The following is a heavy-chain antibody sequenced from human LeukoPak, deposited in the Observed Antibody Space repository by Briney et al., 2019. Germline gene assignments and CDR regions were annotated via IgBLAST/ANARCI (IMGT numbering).Heavy chain of an antibody. CDR1: GGSFSGYY. V-gene: IGHV4-34*01. CDR3: ARQGSSIAARPPFDY. Sequence: PSETLSLTCAVYGGSFSGYYWSWIRQPPGKGLEWIGEINHSGSTNYNPSLKSRVTISVDTSKNQFSLKLSSVTAADTAVYYCARQGSSIAARPPFDYWGQGTLVTVSS. D-gene: IGHD6-6*01. J-gene: IGHJ4*02. CDR2: INHSGST.